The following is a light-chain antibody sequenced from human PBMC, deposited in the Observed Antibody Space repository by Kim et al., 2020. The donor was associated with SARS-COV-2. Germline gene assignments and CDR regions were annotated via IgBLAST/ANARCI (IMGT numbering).Light chain of an antibody. V-gene: IGKV1-5*03. J-gene: IGKJ2*01. CDR1: QSNSMW. CDR3: QQYDNY. CDR2: KAS. Sequence: SSLSASVADRGIITCRASQSNSMWLAWYQQKPGKAPKFRISKASSLEGGVPSRFSGGGSGTEFTLTISSLQPDDFATYYCQQYDNYFGQGTKLEI.